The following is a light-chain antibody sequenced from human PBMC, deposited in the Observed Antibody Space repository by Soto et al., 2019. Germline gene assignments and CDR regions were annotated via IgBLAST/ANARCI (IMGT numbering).Light chain of an antibody. V-gene: IGKV1-39*01. CDR2: AAS. Sequence: DIQMTQSPSTLSGYVGDRVTITCRASQTISSWLAWYQQKPGKAPKLLIYAASSLQSGVPSRFSGSGSGTDFTLTISSLQPEDFATYYCQQSYSTPGLTFGGGTKV. J-gene: IGKJ4*01. CDR1: QTISSW. CDR3: QQSYSTPGLT.